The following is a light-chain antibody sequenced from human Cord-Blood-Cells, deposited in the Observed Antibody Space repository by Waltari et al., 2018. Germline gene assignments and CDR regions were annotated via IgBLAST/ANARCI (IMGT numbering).Light chain of an antibody. CDR2: EVI. CDR1: SSDVGGYNY. J-gene: IGLJ1*01. Sequence: QSALTQPPSASGPPRQSVTISCTGTSSDVGGYNYVSWYQQHPGKAPKLMIHEVIKRPSAVPDRFSGSKSGNTASLTVSGLQAEDEADYYCSSYAGSNSYVFGTGTKVTVL. CDR3: SSYAGSNSYV. V-gene: IGLV2-8*01.